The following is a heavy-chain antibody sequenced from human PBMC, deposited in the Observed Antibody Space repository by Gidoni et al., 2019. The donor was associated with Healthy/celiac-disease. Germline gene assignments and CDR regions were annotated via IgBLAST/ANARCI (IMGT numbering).Heavy chain of an antibody. D-gene: IGHD1-20*01. CDR3: AREDVYLYYYGMDV. V-gene: IGHV1-2*02. J-gene: IGHJ6*02. Sequence: QVQLVQSGAEVMKPGASVKVSCKASGYTFTGYYMHWVRQAPGQGLAWMGWINPNSGGTNYAQKFQGRVTMTRDTSISTAYMELSRLRSDDTAVYYCAREDVYLYYYGMDVWGQGTTVTVSS. CDR2: INPNSGGT. CDR1: GYTFTGYY.